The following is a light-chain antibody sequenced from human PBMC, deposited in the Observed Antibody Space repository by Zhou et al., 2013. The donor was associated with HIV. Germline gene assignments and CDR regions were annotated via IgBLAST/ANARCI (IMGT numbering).Light chain of an antibody. CDR3: QQYDDWPWT. V-gene: IGKV3-15*01. Sequence: DIVLTQSPGTLSLSPGERVTISCRTSQDINSAYLGWNQQQAGRPPRLLIYDSVTRATGIPARFGGSGSETEITLTINSLQSEDSAVYICQQYDDWPWTFGQGTKVEVK. CDR1: QDINSAY. J-gene: IGKJ1*01. CDR2: DSV.